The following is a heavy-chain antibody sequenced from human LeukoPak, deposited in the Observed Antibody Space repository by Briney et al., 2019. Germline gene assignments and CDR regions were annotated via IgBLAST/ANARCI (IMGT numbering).Heavy chain of an antibody. J-gene: IGHJ5*02. V-gene: IGHV1-24*01. CDR1: GYTLTELS. D-gene: IGHD4-17*01. CDR3: ARDPDYGDLGWFDP. CDR2: FDPEDGET. Sequence: VASVKVSCKVSGYTLTELSMHWVRQAPGKGLEWMGGFDPEDGETIYAQKFQGRVTMTTDTSTSTAYMELRSLRSDDTAVYYCARDPDYGDLGWFDPWGQGTLVTVSS.